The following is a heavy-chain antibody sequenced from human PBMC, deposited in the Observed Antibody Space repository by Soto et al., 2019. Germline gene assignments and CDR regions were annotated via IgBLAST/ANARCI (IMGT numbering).Heavy chain of an antibody. CDR2: ISGSGSST. V-gene: IGHV3-23*01. D-gene: IGHD3-10*01. CDR1: GFTFGSYA. Sequence: EVQLLESGGGLVQPGGSLRLSCAASGFTFGSYAMSWFRQAPGKGLEWVSAISGSGSSTYYADSVKGRFTISRDNSKNALYLPRNSLRANDPDVYYCAKATGGAYYSGMDVWGQGTTVTVS. J-gene: IGHJ6*01. CDR3: AKATGGAYYSGMDV.